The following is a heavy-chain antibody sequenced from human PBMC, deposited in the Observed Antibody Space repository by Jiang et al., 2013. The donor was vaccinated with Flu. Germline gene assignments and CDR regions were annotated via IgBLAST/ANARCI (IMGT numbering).Heavy chain of an antibody. V-gene: IGHV1-2*06. CDR2: INPNSGGT. J-gene: IGHJ6*02. CDR3: AREAYCSGGSCFNGYYYYYGMDV. CDR1: GYTFTGYY. D-gene: IGHD2-15*01. Sequence: SGAEVKKPGASVKVSCKASGYTFTGYYMHWVRQAPGQGLEWMGRINPNSGGTSYAQKFQGRVTMTRDTSTSTVYMELSSLRSEDTAVYYCAREAYCSGGSCFNGYYYYYGMDVWGQGTTVTVSS.